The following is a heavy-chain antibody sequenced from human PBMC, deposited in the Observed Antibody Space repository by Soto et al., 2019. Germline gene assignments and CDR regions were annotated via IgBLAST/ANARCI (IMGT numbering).Heavy chain of an antibody. J-gene: IGHJ6*02. Sequence: TGGSLRLSCAASGFTFSSYWMHWVRQAPGKGLVWVSRINSDGSSTSYADSVKGRFTISRDNAKNTLYLQMNSLRAEDTAVYYCARDFGYYDSSGYYSHYYYDMDVWGQGTTVTVSS. CDR2: INSDGSST. CDR1: GFTFSSYW. D-gene: IGHD3-22*01. CDR3: ARDFGYYDSSGYYSHYYYDMDV. V-gene: IGHV3-74*01.